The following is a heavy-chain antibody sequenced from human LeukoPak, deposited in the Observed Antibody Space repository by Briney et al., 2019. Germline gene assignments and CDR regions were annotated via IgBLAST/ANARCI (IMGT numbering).Heavy chain of an antibody. Sequence: GGSLRLSCVASGLTFSNYAMSWVRQAPGKGPEWVSTISGSGITYYADSEKGRFTISRDNSKNIVYLFMNSLGAEDTAIYYCAKCGAARRWANDAFDIWSQGTVVTVSS. V-gene: IGHV3-23*01. CDR1: GLTFSNYA. CDR2: ISGSGIT. D-gene: IGHD6-6*01. CDR3: AKCGAARRWANDAFDI. J-gene: IGHJ3*02.